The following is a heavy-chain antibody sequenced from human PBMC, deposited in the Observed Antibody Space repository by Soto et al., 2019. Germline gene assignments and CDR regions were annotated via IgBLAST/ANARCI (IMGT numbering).Heavy chain of an antibody. CDR1: GFTFSSYG. D-gene: IGHD3-9*01. Sequence: QVQLVESGGGVVQPGRSLRLSCAASGFTFSSYGMHWVRQAPGKGLEWVAVISYDGSNKYYADSVKGRFTISRDNSKNTLYLQMNGLRAEDTAVYYCAKDRYDILTGYSVYFDYWGQGTLVTVSS. V-gene: IGHV3-30*18. J-gene: IGHJ4*02. CDR3: AKDRYDILTGYSVYFDY. CDR2: ISYDGSNK.